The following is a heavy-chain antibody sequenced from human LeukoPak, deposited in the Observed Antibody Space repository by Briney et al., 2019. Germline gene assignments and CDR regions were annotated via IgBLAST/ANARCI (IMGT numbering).Heavy chain of an antibody. J-gene: IGHJ4*02. D-gene: IGHD1-26*01. CDR1: GYTCTGYN. CDR3: ARALGSDYGIDY. CDR2: INPNSGGT. Sequence: ASVKVSCKASGYTCTGYNMHWVRQAPGQGLEWMGWINPNSGGTNYAQKFQGRVTMTRDTSISTAYMELSSLESDDTAVYYCARALGSDYGIDYWGQGTLVTVSS. V-gene: IGHV1-2*02.